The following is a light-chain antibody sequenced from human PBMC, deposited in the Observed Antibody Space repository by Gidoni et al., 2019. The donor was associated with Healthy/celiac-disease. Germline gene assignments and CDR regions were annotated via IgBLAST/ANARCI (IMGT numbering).Light chain of an antibody. V-gene: IGKV3-15*01. CDR3: QQYNNWAGT. J-gene: IGKJ1*01. Sequence: EIVMTQSPATLSVSPGERATLSCRASQSVSSNLAWYQQKPGQAPRLLISGASTRATGIPARFSGSGSGTEFTLTISSLQSEDFAVYYCQQYNNWAGTFXQXTKVEIK. CDR2: GAS. CDR1: QSVSSN.